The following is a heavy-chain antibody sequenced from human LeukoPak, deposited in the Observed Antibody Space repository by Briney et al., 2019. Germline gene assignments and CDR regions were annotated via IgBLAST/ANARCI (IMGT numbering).Heavy chain of an antibody. J-gene: IGHJ4*02. Sequence: ASVKVSCKAFGYTFTSYYMHWVRQAPGQGLEWMGIINPSGGSTSYAQKFQGRVTMTRDTSTSTVYMELSSLRSEDTAVYYCARSIVAARIDYWGQGTLVTVSS. CDR1: GYTFTSYY. D-gene: IGHD6-6*01. CDR3: ARSIVAARIDY. V-gene: IGHV1-46*01. CDR2: INPSGGST.